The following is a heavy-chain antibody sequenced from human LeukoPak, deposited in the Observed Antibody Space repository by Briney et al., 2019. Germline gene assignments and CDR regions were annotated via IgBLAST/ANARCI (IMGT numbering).Heavy chain of an antibody. D-gene: IGHD6-13*01. V-gene: IGHV3-23*01. CDR1: GFTFSSYA. J-gene: IGHJ4*02. Sequence: GGSLRLSCAASGFTFSSYAMSWVRQAPGKGLEWVSAISGSGGSTYYADSVKGRFTISRDNAKNSLYLQMNSLRAEDTAVYYCARGRSSDDYWGQGTLVTVSS. CDR2: ISGSGGST. CDR3: ARGRSSDDY.